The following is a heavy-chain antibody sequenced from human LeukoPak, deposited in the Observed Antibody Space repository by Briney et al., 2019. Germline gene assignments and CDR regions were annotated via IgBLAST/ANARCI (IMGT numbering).Heavy chain of an antibody. V-gene: IGHV3-9*01. CDR2: ISWNSGSI. CDR3: AKGGRAKTYYYDSSGYYPLTAEFDY. J-gene: IGHJ4*02. D-gene: IGHD3-22*01. CDR1: GFTFDDYA. Sequence: GGSLRLSCAASGFTFDDYAMHWVRQAPGKGLEWVSGISWNSGSIGYADSVKGRFTISRDNAKNSLYLQMNSLRAEDTALYYCAKGGRAKTYYYDSSGYYPLTAEFDYWGQGTLVTVSS.